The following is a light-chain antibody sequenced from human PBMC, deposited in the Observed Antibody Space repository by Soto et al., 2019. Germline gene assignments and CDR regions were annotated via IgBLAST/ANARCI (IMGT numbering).Light chain of an antibody. CDR1: RDISVY. J-gene: IGKJ2*01. CDR2: DAS. V-gene: IGKV1-33*01. Sequence: DIQMTQSPSSLSASVGDRVTITCQASRDISVYLNWYQQKPGRPPKLLVYDASNLQKGVPSRFSGSGSGTHFTFTISSLQHEDIETYYCQQYDNLPPYTFGQGTKPEIK. CDR3: QQYDNLPPYT.